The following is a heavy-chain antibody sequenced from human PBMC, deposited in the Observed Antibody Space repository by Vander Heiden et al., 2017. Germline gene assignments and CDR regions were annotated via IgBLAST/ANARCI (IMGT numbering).Heavy chain of an antibody. CDR2: ISGSGGST. J-gene: IGHJ4*02. V-gene: IGHV3-23*01. D-gene: IGHD5-12*01. CDR3: AKSEMATPPPYYFDY. Sequence: EVQLLESGGGLVQPGGSLGLSCAAYGFTFSSYAMSWVRQAPGKGLEWVSAISGSGGSTYYADSVKGRFTISRDNSKNTLYLQMNSLRAEDTAVYYCAKSEMATPPPYYFDYWGQGTLVTVSS. CDR1: GFTFSSYA.